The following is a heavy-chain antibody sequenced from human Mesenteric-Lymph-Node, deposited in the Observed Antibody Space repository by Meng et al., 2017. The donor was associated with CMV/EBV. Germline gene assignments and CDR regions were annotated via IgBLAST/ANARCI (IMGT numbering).Heavy chain of an antibody. CDR3: AIQLGASYGRAYFFDS. J-gene: IGHJ4*02. CDR2: VGSGGSKK. CDR1: GIIFTSYG. Sequence: GESLKISCAASGIIFTSYGMHWVRQAPGKGLEWLAFVGSGGSKKSYADSVRGRFTISRDNSKDTLYLQMNSLRSEDTAIYYCAIQLGASYGRAYFFDSWGQGTLVTVSS. V-gene: IGHV3-30*02. D-gene: IGHD5-18*01.